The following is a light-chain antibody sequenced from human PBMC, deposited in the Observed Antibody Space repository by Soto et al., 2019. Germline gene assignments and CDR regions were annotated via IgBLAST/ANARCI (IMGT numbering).Light chain of an antibody. J-gene: IGLJ1*01. V-gene: IGLV1-40*01. Sequence: QSVLTQPPSVSGAPGQRVTISCTGSSNIGASYDVHWYQQLPGTAPNLLMYGNNNRRSWVPASFSGSKYGTSASLATTARQEEDDADYYCQSSDSSLSGYVFGTGTKVTVL. CDR3: QSSDSSLSGYV. CDR1: SSNIGASYD. CDR2: GNN.